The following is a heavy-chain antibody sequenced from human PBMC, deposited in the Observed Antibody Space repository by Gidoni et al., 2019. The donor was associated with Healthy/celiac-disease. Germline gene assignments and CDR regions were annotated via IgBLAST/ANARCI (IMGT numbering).Heavy chain of an antibody. D-gene: IGHD3-22*01. J-gene: IGHJ4*02. CDR3: ASRPYYYDSSGYYYPYY. CDR1: GYSISSGYY. Sequence: QVQLQESGPGLVKPSETLSLTCAVSGYSISSGYYWGWIRQPPGKGLEWIGSIYHSGSTYYNPSLKSRVTISVDTSKNQFSLKLSSVTAADTAVYYCASRPYYYDSSGYYYPYYWGQRTLVTVSS. CDR2: IYHSGST. V-gene: IGHV4-38-2*01.